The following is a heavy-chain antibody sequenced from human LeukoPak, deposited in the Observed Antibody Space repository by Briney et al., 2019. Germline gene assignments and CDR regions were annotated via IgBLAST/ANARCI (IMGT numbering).Heavy chain of an antibody. CDR2: ISSSGDST. CDR3: AKDLRFGESPNYMDV. V-gene: IGHV3-23*01. Sequence: PGGSLRLSCAASRFTFSSFAMSWVRQAPGRGLEWVSAISSSGDSTYYADSVKGRFTISRDNSKNTLYLQMNSLRAEDTAVYYCAKDLRFGESPNYMDVWGKGTTVTVSS. D-gene: IGHD3-10*01. CDR1: RFTFSSFA. J-gene: IGHJ6*03.